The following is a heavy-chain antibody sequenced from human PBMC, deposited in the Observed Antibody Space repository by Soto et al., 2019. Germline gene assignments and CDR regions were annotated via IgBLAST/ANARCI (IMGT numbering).Heavy chain of an antibody. CDR2: INHSGST. CDR3: ARIYCSGGSCYFVDY. D-gene: IGHD2-15*01. J-gene: IGHJ4*02. CDR1: GGSFSGYY. Sequence: EQLQQWGAGLLKPSETLSLTCAVYGGSFSGYYWSWIRQPPGKGLEWIGEINHSGSTNYNPSLKSRVTISVDTSKNQFSLKLSSVTAADTAVYYCARIYCSGGSCYFVDYWGQGTLVTVSS. V-gene: IGHV4-34*01.